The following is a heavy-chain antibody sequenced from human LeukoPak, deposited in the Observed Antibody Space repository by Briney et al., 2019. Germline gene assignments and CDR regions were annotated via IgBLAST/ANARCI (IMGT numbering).Heavy chain of an antibody. CDR3: ARVDYGSVAAANWFDP. D-gene: IGHD3-10*01. Sequence: KTSETLSLTCTVSGGSISSGDYYWSWIRQPPGKGLEWIGYIYYSGSTYYNPSLKSRVTISVDTSKNQFSLKLSSVTAAGTAVYYCARVDYGSVAAANWFDPWGQGTLVTVSS. CDR1: GGSISSGDYY. CDR2: IYYSGST. J-gene: IGHJ5*02. V-gene: IGHV4-30-4*08.